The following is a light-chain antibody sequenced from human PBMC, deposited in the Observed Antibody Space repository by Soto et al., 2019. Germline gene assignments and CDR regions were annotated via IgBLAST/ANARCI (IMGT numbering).Light chain of an antibody. CDR2: TNN. J-gene: IGLJ3*02. CDR1: SANIATNY. CDR3: AAWDDSLSGPV. V-gene: IGLV1-47*02. Sequence: QSVLTQPPSASGTPGQRVTISCSGSSANIATNYVYWYQQLPGTAPKLLIYTNNQRPSGVPYRFSGSKSGTSASLDISGLRSEDEAHYYCAAWDDSLSGPVFGGGTKVTVL.